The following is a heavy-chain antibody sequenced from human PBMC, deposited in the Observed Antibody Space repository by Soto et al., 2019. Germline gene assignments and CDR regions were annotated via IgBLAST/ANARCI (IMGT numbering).Heavy chain of an antibody. CDR1: GDSVSSNSAA. V-gene: IGHV6-1*01. CDR2: TYYRSKWYN. Sequence: PSQTLSLTCAISGDSVSSNSAAWNWIRQSPSRGLEWLGRTYYRSKWYNDYAVSVKSRITINPDTSKNQFSLQLNSVTPEDTAVYYCARAEYCISTSCQYYYYGMDVCGQGTTVTVSS. D-gene: IGHD2-2*01. CDR3: ARAEYCISTSCQYYYYGMDV. J-gene: IGHJ6*02.